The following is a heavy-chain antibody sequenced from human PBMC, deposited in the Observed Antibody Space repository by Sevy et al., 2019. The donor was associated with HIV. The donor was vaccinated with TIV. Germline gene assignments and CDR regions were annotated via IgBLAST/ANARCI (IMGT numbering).Heavy chain of an antibody. CDR3: ATTACSGGSCYTPGPGNWFDP. Sequence: SETLSLTCAVYGGSFSGYYWSWIRQPPGKGLEWIGEINHSGSTNYNPSLKSRVTISVDTSKNQCSLKLSSVTAADTAVYYCATTACSGGSCYTPGPGNWFDPWGQGTLVTVSS. D-gene: IGHD2-15*01. CDR1: GGSFSGYY. J-gene: IGHJ5*02. CDR2: INHSGST. V-gene: IGHV4-34*01.